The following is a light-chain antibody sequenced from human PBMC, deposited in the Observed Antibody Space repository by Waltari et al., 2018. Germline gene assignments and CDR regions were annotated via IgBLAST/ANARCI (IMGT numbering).Light chain of an antibody. CDR3: HQYNTLPLT. Sequence: DVQLTHSPSTLSASVGDRVTITCRASESVKNNLAWYQHQPGKAPKVLVHKAARLESGVPSRFSGIGYGTEFTLTISSLEPDDFATYYCHQYNTLPLTFGGGTKVEIK. CDR1: ESVKNN. V-gene: IGKV1-5*03. CDR2: KAA. J-gene: IGKJ4*01.